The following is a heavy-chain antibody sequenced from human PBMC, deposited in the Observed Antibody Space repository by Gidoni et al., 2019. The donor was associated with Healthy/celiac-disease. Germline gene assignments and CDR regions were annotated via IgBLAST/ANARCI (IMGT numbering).Heavy chain of an antibody. J-gene: IGHJ5*02. CDR1: GYTLTGDY. CDR2: INPNCGGT. D-gene: IGHD3-22*01. V-gene: IGHV1-2*06. CDR3: ARDRGYYYDSSGYLDP. Sequence: QVQLVQSGAEVKKPGASVKVSCKAYGYTLTGDYMHWVRQAPGQGLELMGRINPNCGGTNDAQKFPGRVTMTRDTSISTAYMELSRLRSDDTALYYFARDRGYYYDSSGYLDPWGQGTLVTVSS.